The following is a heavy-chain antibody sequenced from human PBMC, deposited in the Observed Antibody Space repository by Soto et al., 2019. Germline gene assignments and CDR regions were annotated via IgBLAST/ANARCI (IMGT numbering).Heavy chain of an antibody. CDR2: IKSKSDGGTI. CDR3: TTGPNLRPLAAFDI. Sequence: GGSLSLSCAASGFTFTNAWMTWVRQGPGKGLEWVGRIKSKSDGGTIDYAAPVKGRFTISRDDSKNTLYPQMNSLKTEDTAVYYCTTGPNLRPLAAFDIWGQGTVVTVSS. CDR1: GFTFTNAW. V-gene: IGHV3-15*01. J-gene: IGHJ3*02.